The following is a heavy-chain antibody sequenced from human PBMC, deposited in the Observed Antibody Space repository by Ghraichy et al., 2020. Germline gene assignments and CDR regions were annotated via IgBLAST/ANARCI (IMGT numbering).Heavy chain of an antibody. CDR3: ARVYWSSTSCYFDY. CDR1: GFTVSSNY. Sequence: GESLNISCAASGFTVSSNYMSWVRQAPGKGLEWVSVIYSGGSTYYADSVKGRFTISRDNSKNTLYLQMNSLRAEDTAVYYCARVYWSSTSCYFDYWGQGTLVTVSS. D-gene: IGHD2-2*01. V-gene: IGHV3-53*01. CDR2: IYSGGST. J-gene: IGHJ4*02.